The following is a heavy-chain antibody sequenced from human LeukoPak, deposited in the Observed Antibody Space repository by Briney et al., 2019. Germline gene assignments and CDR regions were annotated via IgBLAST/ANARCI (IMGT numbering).Heavy chain of an antibody. CDR1: GYSISSGYY. D-gene: IGHD1-26*01. J-gene: IGHJ4*02. CDR3: ARDPAWATTGDY. CDR2: MFHSGST. Sequence: SETLSLTCTVSGYSISSGYYWGWIRQPPGKGLEWIVSMFHSGSTNYNPSLKSRVTISIDTSKNQFSLKLSFVTAADTAVYYCARDPAWATTGDYWGQGTLVTVSS. V-gene: IGHV4-38-2*02.